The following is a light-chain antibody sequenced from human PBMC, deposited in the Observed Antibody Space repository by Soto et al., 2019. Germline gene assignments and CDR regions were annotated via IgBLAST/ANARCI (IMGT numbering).Light chain of an antibody. Sequence: EIVLTQSPANLSLSPWERATLSCWASQSVSSYLAWYQHKPGQAPRLLIYDASNRATGIPARFSGSGSGTDFTLTISSLEPEEFAVYYCKQRSNWPWTFGQGTKVDNK. V-gene: IGKV3-11*01. CDR2: DAS. J-gene: IGKJ1*01. CDR1: QSVSSY. CDR3: KQRSNWPWT.